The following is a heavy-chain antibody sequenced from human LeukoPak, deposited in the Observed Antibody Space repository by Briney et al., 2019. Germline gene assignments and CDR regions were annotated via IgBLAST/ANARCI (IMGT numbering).Heavy chain of an antibody. CDR1: GGTFSSYT. CDR3: ARDRLGYCSSTSCYLDLYYFDY. CDR2: IIPILGIA. V-gene: IGHV1-69*04. J-gene: IGHJ4*02. D-gene: IGHD2-2*01. Sequence: SVKVSCKASGGTFSSYTISWVRQAPGQGLEWMGRIIPILGIANYAQKFQGRVTITADKSTSTAYMELSSLRSEDTAVCYCARDRLGYCSSTSCYLDLYYFDYWGQGTLVTVSS.